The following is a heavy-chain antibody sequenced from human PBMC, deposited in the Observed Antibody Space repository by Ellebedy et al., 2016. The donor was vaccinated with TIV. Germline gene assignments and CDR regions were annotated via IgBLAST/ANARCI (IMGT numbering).Heavy chain of an antibody. J-gene: IGHJ5*02. CDR1: GGSFSGYY. CDR2: IEYSGNI. D-gene: IGHD1-26*01. V-gene: IGHV4-34*01. Sequence: MPSETLSLTCAVYGGSFSGYYWSWIRQPPGKGLEWIATIEYSGNIYYNASLKSRVIISADISKNQFSLQVSSLTAADTAVYYCARVKATGDQARGLIDAWGQGTLVTVSS. CDR3: ARVKATGDQARGLIDA.